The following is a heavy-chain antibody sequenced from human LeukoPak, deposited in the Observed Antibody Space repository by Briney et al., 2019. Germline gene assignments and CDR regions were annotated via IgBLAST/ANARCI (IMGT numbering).Heavy chain of an antibody. D-gene: IGHD2-21*02. CDR1: GFTFRTHW. CDR2: IHPDGIEK. Sequence: PGGSLRLSCAASGFTFRTHWMSWVRQAPGKGLEWVANIHPDGIEKYHVDSVKGRFTIFRDNARNLLYLQMSSLRADDTAVYYCSRGDDFSGDSWGQGTLVTVSS. V-gene: IGHV3-7*04. J-gene: IGHJ5*01. CDR3: SRGDDFSGDS.